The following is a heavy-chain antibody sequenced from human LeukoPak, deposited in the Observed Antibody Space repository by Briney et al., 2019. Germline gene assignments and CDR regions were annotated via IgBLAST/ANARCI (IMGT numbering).Heavy chain of an antibody. CDR3: ARVSWFGWFDP. CDR2: TKQDGSEK. CDR1: GFTFSSYW. Sequence: GGSLRLSCAASGFTFSSYWMSWVRQAPGKGLEWVASTKQDGSEKNYVDSVKGRFTISRDNAKNSLYLQMNSLRAEDTAVYYCARVSWFGWFDPWGQGTLVTVSS. J-gene: IGHJ5*02. V-gene: IGHV3-7*01. D-gene: IGHD3-10*01.